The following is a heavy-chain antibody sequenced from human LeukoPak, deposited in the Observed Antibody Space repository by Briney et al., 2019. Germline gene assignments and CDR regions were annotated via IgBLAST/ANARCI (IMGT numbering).Heavy chain of an antibody. Sequence: GGSLRLSCAASGFTFSSYWMSWLRQAPGKGLEWVANIKQDGSEKYYVDSVKGRFTISRDNAKNSLYLQMNSLRAEDTAVYYCASSITSRGYCSSTSCYKWGFYYYYYMDVWGKGTTVTVSS. J-gene: IGHJ6*03. V-gene: IGHV3-7*01. CDR3: ASSITSRGYCSSTSCYKWGFYYYYYMDV. D-gene: IGHD2-2*02. CDR2: IKQDGSEK. CDR1: GFTFSSYW.